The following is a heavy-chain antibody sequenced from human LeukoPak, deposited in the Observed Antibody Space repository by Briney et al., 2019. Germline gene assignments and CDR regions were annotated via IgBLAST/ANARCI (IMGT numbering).Heavy chain of an antibody. CDR2: IYYTGST. J-gene: IGHJ4*02. CDR3: ARRGGSGRAFDY. Sequence: PSETLSLTCSVSGASISGGTYYWGWIRQPPGKGLEWIGSIYYTGSTYDNPSPKSRVTISVDTSKNQFSLKLSSVTAADTAVYYCARRGGSGRAFDYWGQGTLVTVSS. CDR1: GASISGGTYY. V-gene: IGHV4-39*01. D-gene: IGHD1-26*01.